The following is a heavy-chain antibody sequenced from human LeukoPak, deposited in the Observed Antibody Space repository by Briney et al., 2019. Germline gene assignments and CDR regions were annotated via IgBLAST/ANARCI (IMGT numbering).Heavy chain of an antibody. J-gene: IGHJ6*03. CDR3: AKVPPITIFGVVIHYMDV. V-gene: IGHV3-30*02. CDR2: IRYDGSNK. Sequence: GGSLRLSCAASGFTFSSYGMHWVRQAPGKGLEWVAFIRYDGSNKYYADSVKGRFTISRDNSKNTLYLQMNSLRAEDTAVYYCAKVPPITIFGVVIHYMDVWGKGTTVTVSS. CDR1: GFTFSSYG. D-gene: IGHD3-3*01.